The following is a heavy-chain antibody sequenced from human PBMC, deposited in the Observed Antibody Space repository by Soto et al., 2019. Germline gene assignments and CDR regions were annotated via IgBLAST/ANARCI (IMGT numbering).Heavy chain of an antibody. J-gene: IGHJ1*01. V-gene: IGHV1-46*01. Sequence: QVQLVQSGAEVKKPGASVKVSCKTSGYIFTAYSMHWVRQAPGQGLEWMGVVNPSGGCAHYAQSFEGRVTSTRDTSTSTFYMELSSLRSEDTAVYYCAREENCRGGTCYSEYFHHWGQGTLVTDSS. D-gene: IGHD2-15*01. CDR2: VNPSGGCA. CDR1: GYIFTAYS. CDR3: AREENCRGGTCYSEYFHH.